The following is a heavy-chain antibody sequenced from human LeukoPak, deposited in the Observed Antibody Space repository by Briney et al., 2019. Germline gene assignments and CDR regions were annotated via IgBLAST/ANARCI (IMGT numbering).Heavy chain of an antibody. Sequence: PGGSLRLSCAASGFTFSSYSMNWVRQAPGKGLEWVSSISSSSSYIYYADSVKGRFTISRDNAKNSLYLQMNSVRAEDTAVYYCARAGAAGDIVVVPAAPFDYWGQGTLVTVSS. CDR2: ISSSSSYI. CDR1: GFTFSSYS. J-gene: IGHJ4*02. V-gene: IGHV3-21*01. D-gene: IGHD2-2*01. CDR3: ARAGAAGDIVVVPAAPFDY.